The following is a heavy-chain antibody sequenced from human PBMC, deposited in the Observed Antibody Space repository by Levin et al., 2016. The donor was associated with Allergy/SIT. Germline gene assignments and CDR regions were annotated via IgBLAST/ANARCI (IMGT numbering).Heavy chain of an antibody. CDR2: IYSGGST. CDR3: ARDKGTY. D-gene: IGHD1-1*01. J-gene: IGHJ4*02. V-gene: IGHV3-66*01. Sequence: WIRQPPGKGLEWVSVIYSGGSTYYADSVKGRFIISRDNSKNTLYLQMNSLRAEDTAVYYCARDKGTYWGQGTLVTVSS.